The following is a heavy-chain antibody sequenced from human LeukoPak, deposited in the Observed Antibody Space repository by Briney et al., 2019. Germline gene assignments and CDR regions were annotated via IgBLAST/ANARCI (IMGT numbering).Heavy chain of an antibody. CDR1: GYTFRSYT. D-gene: IGHD4-23*01. CDR2: INTNTGDP. Sequence: ASVKVSCKASGYTFRSYTINWVRQAPGQGLEWMGWINTNTGDPVYAQGFTGRFVFYLDTSVNTAYLEISSLKTEDTAVYYCARDYGGSSPFDYWGQGTLVTVSS. V-gene: IGHV7-4-1*01. J-gene: IGHJ4*02. CDR3: ARDYGGSSPFDY.